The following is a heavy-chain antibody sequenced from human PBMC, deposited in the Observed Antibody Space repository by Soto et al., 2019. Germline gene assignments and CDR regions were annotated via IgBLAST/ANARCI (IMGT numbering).Heavy chain of an antibody. CDR1: GDSVSSNSAG. J-gene: IGHJ6*02. CDR3: TGITWFRGMDV. V-gene: IGHV6-1*01. D-gene: IGHD3-10*01. CDR2: RYYKSKWNN. Sequence: PSETLSLTCVISGDSVSSNSAGWNWIRQSPSRGLEWLGRRYYKSKWNNVYALSVKSRITINPDTSKNQFSLHLYSVTPEDTAVYYCTGITWFRGMDVWGQGTPVTVSS.